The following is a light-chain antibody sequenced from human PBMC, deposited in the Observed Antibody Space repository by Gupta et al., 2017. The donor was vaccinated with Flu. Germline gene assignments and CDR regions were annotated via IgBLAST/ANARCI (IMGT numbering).Light chain of an antibody. V-gene: IGKV3-20*01. CDR2: GAS. J-gene: IGKJ1*01. CDR3: QQDGDSPT. CDR1: HSISNNY. Sequence: EILLTQSPGTLSLSPGEGATLSCRASHSISNNYLSWYQHKPGQAPRLLIYGASTRATGVPDRFSGSGSGTDFSLTRSRREAEDFAVYYGQQDGDSPTFGQGTKVEIK.